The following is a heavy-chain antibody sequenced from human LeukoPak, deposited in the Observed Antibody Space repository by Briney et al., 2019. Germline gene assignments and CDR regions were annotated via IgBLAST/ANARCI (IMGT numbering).Heavy chain of an antibody. J-gene: IGHJ4*02. CDR1: GASITDYH. V-gene: IGHV4-59*01. Sequence: SETLSLTCTVSGASITDYHWSWIRQPPGKGLEWIGCVYNSGTTVYNPSLTGRVTISVDTSKNQYSLNLRSVTAADAAVYYCARDAYWGQGILVTVSS. CDR2: VYNSGTT. CDR3: ARDAY.